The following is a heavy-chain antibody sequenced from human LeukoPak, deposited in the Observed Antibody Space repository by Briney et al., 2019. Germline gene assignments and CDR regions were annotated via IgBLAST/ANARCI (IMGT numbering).Heavy chain of an antibody. CDR1: GGSISSYY. D-gene: IGHD6-13*01. CDR3: ARDHSSSRYGAAFDI. CDR2: IYTSGST. V-gene: IGHV4-4*07. J-gene: IGHJ3*02. Sequence: SETLSLTCTVSGGSISSYYWSGIRQPAGKGLEWIGRIYTSGSTNYNPSLKSGVTMSVDTSKNQFSLKLSSVTAADTAVYYCARDHSSSRYGAAFDIWGQGTMVTVSS.